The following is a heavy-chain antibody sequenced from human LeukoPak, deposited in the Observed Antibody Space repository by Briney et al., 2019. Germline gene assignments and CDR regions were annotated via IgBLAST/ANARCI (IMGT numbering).Heavy chain of an antibody. D-gene: IGHD2-15*01. Sequence: ASVKVSCKASGYTFTGYYMHWVRQAPAQGLEWMGWINPNSGGTNYAQKFQGRVTMTRDTSISTAYVELSRLRSDDTAVYYCARDLRCSGGSCSDYWGQGTLVTVSS. CDR2: INPNSGGT. CDR3: ARDLRCSGGSCSDY. V-gene: IGHV1-2*02. CDR1: GYTFTGYY. J-gene: IGHJ4*02.